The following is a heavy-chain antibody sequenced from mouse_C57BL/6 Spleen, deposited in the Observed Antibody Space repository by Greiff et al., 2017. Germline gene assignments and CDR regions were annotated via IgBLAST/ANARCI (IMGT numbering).Heavy chain of an antibody. V-gene: IGHV1-80*01. CDR3: ARYDYGNYFDY. Sequence: VQLQPSGAELVKPGASVKISCKASGYAFSSYWMNWVKQRPGTGLEWIGQIYPGDGGTNDNGKFKGKATLTAAKSSSTAYMQRSSLTSEDSAVYFCARYDYGNYFDYWGQGTTLTVSS. D-gene: IGHD2-1*01. CDR1: GYAFSSYW. CDR2: IYPGDGGT. J-gene: IGHJ2*01.